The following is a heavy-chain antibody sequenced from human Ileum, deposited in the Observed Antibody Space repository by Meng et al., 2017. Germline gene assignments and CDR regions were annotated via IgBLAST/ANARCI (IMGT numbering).Heavy chain of an antibody. D-gene: IGHD2/OR15-2a*01. Sequence: GQLVESWGGVGQHGRSLRLSCAASGIPFTRSGMHWVRQGPGKGLEWVAMIWSDGSQKYYADSVKGRSTVSRDNSNNMVYLQMDSLRAEDTAVYYCARDKGTTSCDTWGQGTLVTVSS. CDR2: IWSDGSQK. CDR1: GIPFTRSG. CDR3: ARDKGTTSCDT. J-gene: IGHJ4*02. V-gene: IGHV3-33*01.